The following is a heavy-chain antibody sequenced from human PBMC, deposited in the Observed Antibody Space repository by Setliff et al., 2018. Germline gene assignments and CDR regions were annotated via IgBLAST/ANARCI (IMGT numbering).Heavy chain of an antibody. CDR1: GYSFSNFW. CDR3: ARRRVSGWPSNYRYFDL. J-gene: IGHJ2*01. Sequence: GESLKISCKGSGYSFSNFWIGWVRQMPGKGLEWMGIIYPGDSHTRYSPSFQGQVTMSADKSINTAYLQWSNLKASDTAIYYCARRRVSGWPSNYRYFDLWGRGTLVTVSS. V-gene: IGHV5-51*01. CDR2: IYPGDSHT. D-gene: IGHD6-19*01.